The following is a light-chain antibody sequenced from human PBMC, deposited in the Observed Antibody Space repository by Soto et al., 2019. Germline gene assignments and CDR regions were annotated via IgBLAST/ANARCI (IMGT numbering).Light chain of an antibody. CDR2: GAS. J-gene: IGKJ1*01. Sequence: DIQMTQSPSSLSASVGDRVTITCRASQSIKRYLNWYQQKPGKAPNLLIYGASSLQSGVPSRFSGSGSGTDFSLTISSLQPEDFATYYCQQTYFTHGGTFGQGTKVEIK. V-gene: IGKV1-39*01. CDR1: QSIKRY. CDR3: QQTYFTHGGT.